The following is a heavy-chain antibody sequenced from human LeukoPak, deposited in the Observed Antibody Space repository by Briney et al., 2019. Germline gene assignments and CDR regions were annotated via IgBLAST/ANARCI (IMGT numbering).Heavy chain of an antibody. CDR2: IIPIFGTA. CDR1: GGTFSSYA. J-gene: IGHJ6*03. V-gene: IGHV1-69*05. CDR3: ARARAVAGSNYYYYYYMDV. Sequence: ASVKVSCKASGGTFSSYAISWVRQAPGQGLKWMGGIIPIFGTANYAQKFQGRVTITTDESTSTAYMELSSLRSEDTAVYYCARARAVAGSNYYYYYYMDVWGKGTTVTVSS. D-gene: IGHD6-19*01.